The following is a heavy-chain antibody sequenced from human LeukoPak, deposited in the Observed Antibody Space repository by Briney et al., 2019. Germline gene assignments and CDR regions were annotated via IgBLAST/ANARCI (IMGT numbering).Heavy chain of an antibody. CDR1: GYTFSSYG. D-gene: IGHD6-13*01. J-gene: IGHJ5*02. CDR3: ARDMVGLAADGNWFDP. CDR2: IATYNSKT. Sequence: ASVKVSCKASGYTFSSYGISWVRQAPGQGLEWMGWIATYNSKTKYAEKVQGRVTMTTDTSTTTAYMELRTLRSDDTPVYYCARDMVGLAADGNWFDPWGQGTLVTVSS. V-gene: IGHV1-18*01.